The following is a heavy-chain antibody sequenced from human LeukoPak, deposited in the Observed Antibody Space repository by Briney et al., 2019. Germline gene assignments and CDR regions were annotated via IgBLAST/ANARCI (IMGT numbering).Heavy chain of an antibody. V-gene: IGHV3-30*02. D-gene: IGHD6-6*01. J-gene: IGHJ4*02. CDR1: GFTFSTYG. CDR3: AKEVQLLPFDY. Sequence: PGGSLRLSCTASGFTFSTYGMHWVRQAPGKGLEWVAFIQYDGSIKFYADSVKGRFTISRDNSKNTVYLQMNSLRPEDTAVYYCAKEVQLLPFDYWGQGSLVTVSS. CDR2: IQYDGSIK.